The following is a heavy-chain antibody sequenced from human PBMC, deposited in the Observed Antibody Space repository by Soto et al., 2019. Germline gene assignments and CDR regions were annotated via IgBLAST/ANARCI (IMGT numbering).Heavy chain of an antibody. V-gene: IGHV1-18*01. D-gene: IGHD3-22*01. Sequence: ASVEVSCKASGYTFTSYGISWVRQAPGQGLEWMGWISAYNGNTNYAQKLQGRVTMTTDTSTSTAYMELRSLRSDDTAVYYCARDQPGDYYDSSGYYYWFDPWGQGTLVTVSS. J-gene: IGHJ5*02. CDR1: GYTFTSYG. CDR3: ARDQPGDYYDSSGYYYWFDP. CDR2: ISAYNGNT.